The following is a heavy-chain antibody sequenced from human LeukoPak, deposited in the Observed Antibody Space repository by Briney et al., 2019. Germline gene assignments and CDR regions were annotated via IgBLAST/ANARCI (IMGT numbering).Heavy chain of an antibody. CDR1: GGTFSSYA. Sequence: SVKVSCKASGGTFSSYAISWVRHAPGQGLEWMGRIIPILGIANYAQKFQGRVTITADKSTSTAYMELSSLRSEDTAVYYCASLSSHDYGDYFWFDPWGQGTLVTVSS. V-gene: IGHV1-69*04. CDR3: ASLSSHDYGDYFWFDP. CDR2: IIPILGIA. J-gene: IGHJ5*02. D-gene: IGHD4-17*01.